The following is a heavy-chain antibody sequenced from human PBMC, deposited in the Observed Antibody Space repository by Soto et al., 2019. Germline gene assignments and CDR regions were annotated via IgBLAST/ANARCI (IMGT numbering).Heavy chain of an antibody. V-gene: IGHV4-39*01. CDR1: GGSISSSSYY. D-gene: IGHD3-16*02. CDR3: ARQGDDYIWGSYRQHPPYYYYYMDV. Sequence: SDTLSLTCTVSGGSISSSSYYWGWIRQPPGKGLEWIGSIYYSGSTYYNPSLKSRVTISVDTSKNQFSLKLSSVTAADTAVYYCARQGDDYIWGSYRQHPPYYYYYMDVWGKGTTVTVSS. CDR2: IYYSGST. J-gene: IGHJ6*03.